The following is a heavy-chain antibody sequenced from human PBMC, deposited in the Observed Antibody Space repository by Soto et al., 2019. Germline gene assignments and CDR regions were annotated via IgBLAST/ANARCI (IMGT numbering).Heavy chain of an antibody. CDR2: VHHSWGS. CDR3: ARQGFGPLHGLVGV. CDR1: GGSISSYY. J-gene: IGHJ6*02. Sequence: QVQLQESGPGLVKPSETLSLSCTVSGGSISSYYWSWFRQSPGKRMEWIGYVHHSWGSVYNPSLQSRVAISLDPSDCQSSLKGTSGTATDTAVYYCARQGFGPLHGLVGVWGQGTTVTVSS. V-gene: IGHV4-59*08. D-gene: IGHD3-10*01.